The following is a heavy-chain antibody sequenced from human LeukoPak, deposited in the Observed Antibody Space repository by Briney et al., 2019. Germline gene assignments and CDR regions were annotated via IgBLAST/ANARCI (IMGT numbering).Heavy chain of an antibody. CDR3: AKDRVKGSGWYSGWFDP. J-gene: IGHJ5*02. V-gene: IGHV3-23*01. CDR1: GFTFNNYG. D-gene: IGHD6-19*01. CDR2: ISGSGGST. Sequence: GGSLRLSCAASGFTFNNYGMSWVRQAPGKGLEWVSAISGSGGSTYYADSVKGRFTISRDNSKNTLYLQMNSLRAEDTAVYYCAKDRVKGSGWYSGWFDPWGQGTLVTVSS.